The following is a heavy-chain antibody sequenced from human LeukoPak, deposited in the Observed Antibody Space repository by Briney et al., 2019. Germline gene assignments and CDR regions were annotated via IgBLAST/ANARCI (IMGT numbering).Heavy chain of an antibody. D-gene: IGHD5-24*01. CDR2: ISGSGGST. Sequence: GGSLRLSCAASGFTFSSYAMSWVRQAPGKGLEWDSAISGSGGSTYYADSVKGRFTISRDNSKNTLYLQMNSLRAEDTAVYYCASRDKGYYYGMDVWGQGTTVTVSS. CDR1: GFTFSSYA. J-gene: IGHJ6*02. V-gene: IGHV3-23*01. CDR3: ASRDKGYYYGMDV.